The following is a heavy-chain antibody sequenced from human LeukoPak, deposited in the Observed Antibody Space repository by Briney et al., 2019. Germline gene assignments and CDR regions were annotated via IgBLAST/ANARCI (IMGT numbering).Heavy chain of an antibody. CDR2: INHSGST. CDR1: GGSFSGYY. CDR3: ARVSSGWYYYYYYYYMDV. Sequence: SETLSLTCAVYGGSFSGYYWSWIRQPPGKGLEWIGEINHSGSTSYNPSLKSRVTISVDTSKNQFSLKLSSVTAADTAVYYCARVSSGWYYYYYYYYMDVWGKGTTVTVSS. D-gene: IGHD6-19*01. J-gene: IGHJ6*03. V-gene: IGHV4-34*01.